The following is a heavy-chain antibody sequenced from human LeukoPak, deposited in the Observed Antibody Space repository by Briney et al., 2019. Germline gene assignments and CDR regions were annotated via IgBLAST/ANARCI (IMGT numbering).Heavy chain of an antibody. CDR3: AREIYSGGFDY. J-gene: IGHJ4*02. CDR1: GFTFSSHG. CDR2: IIPSGHTT. V-gene: IGHV3-23*01. D-gene: IGHD1-26*01. Sequence: PGGSLRLSCAASGFTFSSHGMNWVRQAPGKGLEWVSGIIPSGHTTYYADSVKGRFTISRDNSKNTLYLQMNSLRAEDTAVYYCAREIYSGGFDYWGQGTLVTVSS.